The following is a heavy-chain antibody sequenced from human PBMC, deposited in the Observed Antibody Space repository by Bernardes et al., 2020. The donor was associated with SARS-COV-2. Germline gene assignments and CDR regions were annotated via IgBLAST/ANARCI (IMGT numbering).Heavy chain of an antibody. V-gene: IGHV3-9*01. D-gene: IGHD5-18*01. Sequence: GGSLRLSRAASGFTFDDYAMHWVRQAPGKGLEWVSGISWNSGSIGYADSVKGRFTISRDNAKNSLYLQMNSLRAEDTALYYCAKDPQPSGYSFDYWGQGTLVTVSS. CDR3: AKDPQPSGYSFDY. J-gene: IGHJ4*02. CDR1: GFTFDDYA. CDR2: ISWNSGSI.